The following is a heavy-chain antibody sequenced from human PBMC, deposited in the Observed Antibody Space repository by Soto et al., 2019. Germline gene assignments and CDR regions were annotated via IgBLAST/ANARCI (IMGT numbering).Heavy chain of an antibody. Sequence: VGSLRLSCAASGFTFSSYAMSWVRQAPGKGLEWVSAISGSGGSTYYADSVKGRFTISRDNSKNTLYLQMNSLRAEDTAVYYCAKDSRRYCSGGSCYSDEFDPWGQGTLVTVPQ. D-gene: IGHD2-15*01. V-gene: IGHV3-23*01. CDR2: ISGSGGST. J-gene: IGHJ5*02. CDR3: AKDSRRYCSGGSCYSDEFDP. CDR1: GFTFSSYA.